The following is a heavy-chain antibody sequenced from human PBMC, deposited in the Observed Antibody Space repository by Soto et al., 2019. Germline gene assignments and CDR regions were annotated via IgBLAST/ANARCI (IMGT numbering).Heavy chain of an antibody. CDR3: ANAYCSGGSCYLDY. CDR2: ISGSGGST. CDR1: GFTFSSYA. D-gene: IGHD2-15*01. V-gene: IGHV3-23*01. J-gene: IGHJ4*02. Sequence: EVQLLESGGGLVQPGGSLRLSCAASGFTFSSYAMSWVRQAPGKGLEWVSAISGSGGSTYYADSVKGRFTISRDNSKNTLYLQMNSLRAEDTAVYYCANAYCSGGSCYLDYWGQGTLVTVSS.